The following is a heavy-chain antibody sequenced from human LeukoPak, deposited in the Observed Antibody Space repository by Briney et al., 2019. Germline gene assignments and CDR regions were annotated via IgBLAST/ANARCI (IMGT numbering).Heavy chain of an antibody. Sequence: GGSLRLSCAASGXTFSNYEMNWVRQAPGKGLEWVSYISSSGTTIYYAERRFTISRDNAKNSLYLLMNSLRAEDTAIYYCARGYCSGGSCYGGDYWGQGTLVTVSS. J-gene: IGHJ4*02. V-gene: IGHV3-48*03. D-gene: IGHD2-15*01. CDR1: GXTFSNYE. CDR3: ARGYCSGGSCYGGDY. CDR2: ISSSGTTI.